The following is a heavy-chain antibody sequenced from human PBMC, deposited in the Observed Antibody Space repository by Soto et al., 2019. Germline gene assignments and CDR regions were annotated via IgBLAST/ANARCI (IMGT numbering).Heavy chain of an antibody. CDR1: GFSFSDYG. J-gene: IGHJ6*03. CDR3: ARGSHNWNSREFDFSYHLDV. Sequence: QVQLVESGGGVVQPGRSLSLSCAASGFSFSDYGMHWVRQAPGKGLGGVALIWYDGSNKYYEDSVKGRVTISRDNTKNTLFLQMNSLRDEDTAVYYCARGSHNWNSREFDFSYHLDVWGQGTTVTVSS. CDR2: IWYDGSNK. D-gene: IGHD1-20*01. V-gene: IGHV3-33*01.